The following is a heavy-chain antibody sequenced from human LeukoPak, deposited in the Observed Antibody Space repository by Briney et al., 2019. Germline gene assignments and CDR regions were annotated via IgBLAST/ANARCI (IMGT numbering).Heavy chain of an antibody. J-gene: IGHJ6*02. Sequence: ASVKVSCKASRYTFTNYYMHWVRQAPGQGLEWMGITNPSGGTTTYAHEFQDRVTMTRDTSTSTVYMEVSSLRPEDTAVYYCARPTSIIPASNVYYYYYAMDVWGQGTTVTVSS. CDR2: TNPSGGTT. V-gene: IGHV1-46*01. CDR1: RYTFTNYY. CDR3: ARPTSIIPASNVYYYYYAMDV. D-gene: IGHD2-2*01.